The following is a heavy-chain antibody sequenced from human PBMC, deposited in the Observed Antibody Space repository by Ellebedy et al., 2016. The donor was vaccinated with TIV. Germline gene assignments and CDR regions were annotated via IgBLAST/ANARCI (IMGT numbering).Heavy chain of an antibody. J-gene: IGHJ5*02. D-gene: IGHD3-10*01. Sequence: GESLKISCAASGFTFSSYWMSWVRQAPGKGLEWVANIKEDGSEKYYVDSVKGRFTISRDNAKNSLYLQMNSLRAEGTAVYYCARVPWGSGAVNWFDPWGQGTLVTVSS. CDR1: GFTFSSYW. V-gene: IGHV3-7*01. CDR3: ARVPWGSGAVNWFDP. CDR2: IKEDGSEK.